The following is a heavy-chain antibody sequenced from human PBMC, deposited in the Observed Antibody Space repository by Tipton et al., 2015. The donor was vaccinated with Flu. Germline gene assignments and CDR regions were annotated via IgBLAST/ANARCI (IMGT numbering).Heavy chain of an antibody. D-gene: IGHD3-10*02. V-gene: IGHV4-39*01. CDR3: ARLSFYDVDLKNFYFED. CDR2: IYPSGTT. J-gene: IGHJ4*02. Sequence: GLVKPSETLSLTCTVSSASIRSTNYFCAWIRQPPGKRLELIGSIYPSGTTYYNPSLKSRVTISVDTSKSQFSLMLRSVTAADTAVYYCARLSFYDVDLKNFYFEDWGQGTLVTVSS. CDR1: SASIRSTNYF.